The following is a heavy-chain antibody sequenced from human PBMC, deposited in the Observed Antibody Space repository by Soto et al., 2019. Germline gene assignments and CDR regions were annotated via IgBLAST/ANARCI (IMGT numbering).Heavy chain of an antibody. D-gene: IGHD4-17*01. CDR1: GFTFSSYG. J-gene: IGHJ4*02. CDR2: IWYDGSNK. Sequence: GGSLRLSCAASGFTFSSYGMHWVRQAPGKGLEWVAVIWYDGSNKYYADSVKGRFTISRDNSKNTLYLQMNSLRAEDTAVYYCARSPLSTVTTHQIDYWGQGTLVNVSS. CDR3: ARSPLSTVTTHQIDY. V-gene: IGHV3-33*01.